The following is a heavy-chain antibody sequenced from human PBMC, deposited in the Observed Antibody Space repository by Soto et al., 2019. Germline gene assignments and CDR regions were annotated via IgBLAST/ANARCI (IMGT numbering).Heavy chain of an antibody. J-gene: IGHJ5*02. CDR3: ARTNHNRAAAGSYWLDP. V-gene: IGHV2-26*01. CDR1: GFSLSNARMG. CDR2: IFSNDEK. D-gene: IGHD6-13*01. Sequence: QVTLKESGPVLVKPTETLTLTCTVSGFSLSNARMGVSWIRQPPGKALEWLAHIFSNDEKSYSTSLKSRLTISTDTSKSKVVLAMTNMDPVDTATYYCARTNHNRAAAGSYWLDPWGQGTLVTVSS.